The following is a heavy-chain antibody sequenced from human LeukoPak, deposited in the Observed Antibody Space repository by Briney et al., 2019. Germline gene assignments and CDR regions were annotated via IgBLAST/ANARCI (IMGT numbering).Heavy chain of an antibody. CDR3: ARERREFFDY. Sequence: ASVKVSCKASGYTLTDYYVHWVRQAPGQGLEWMGWINPNSGGTKYAQNFQGRVTMTRDTSISTAYMELSRLRSDDTAMYYCARERREFFDYWGQGTLVTVSS. CDR1: GYTLTDYY. J-gene: IGHJ4*02. CDR2: INPNSGGT. D-gene: IGHD3-10*01. V-gene: IGHV1-2*02.